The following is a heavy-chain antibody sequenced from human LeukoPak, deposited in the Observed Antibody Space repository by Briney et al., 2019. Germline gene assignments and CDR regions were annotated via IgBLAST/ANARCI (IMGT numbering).Heavy chain of an antibody. D-gene: IGHD2-21*02. CDR2: ISGSGDST. Sequence: PGGSLRLSCAASGFSFSSCAMSWVRQAPGKGLEWVSGISGSGDSTDYADSVKGRFTISRDNSKNSLYLQMNSLRAEDTAAYYCARGLCGGDCYSDWGQGTLVTVSS. J-gene: IGHJ4*02. CDR3: ARGLCGGDCYSD. V-gene: IGHV3-23*01. CDR1: GFSFSSCA.